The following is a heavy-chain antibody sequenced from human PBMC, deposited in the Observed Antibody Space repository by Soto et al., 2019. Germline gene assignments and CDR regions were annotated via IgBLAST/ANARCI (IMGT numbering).Heavy chain of an antibody. CDR1: GGTFSSYP. J-gene: IGHJ4*02. V-gene: IGHV1-69*02. Sequence: QVQLVQSGAEVKKPGSSVKVSCKASGGTFSSYPISWVRQAPGQGLEWMGRIIPILDITDYAQRFQGRVTITADKSTSTAYMELSSLSSDDTAVYYCARPTSTGTTSGYYVDYWGQGTRVTVSS. CDR2: IIPILDIT. CDR3: ARPTSTGTTSGYYVDY. D-gene: IGHD1-7*01.